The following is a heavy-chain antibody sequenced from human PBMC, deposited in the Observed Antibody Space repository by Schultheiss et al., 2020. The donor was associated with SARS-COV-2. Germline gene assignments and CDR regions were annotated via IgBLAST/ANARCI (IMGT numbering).Heavy chain of an antibody. CDR1: GASISSSNW. V-gene: IGHV4-4*02. CDR3: TRTGLDY. Sequence: SETLSLTCAVYGASISSSNWWSWVRQPPGKGLEWIGEINHSGSTKYNPSLESRVTISVDTSKNQFSLKLSSVTAADTAVYYCTRTGLDYWGQGTLVTVSS. CDR2: INHSGST. D-gene: IGHD3-10*01. J-gene: IGHJ4*02.